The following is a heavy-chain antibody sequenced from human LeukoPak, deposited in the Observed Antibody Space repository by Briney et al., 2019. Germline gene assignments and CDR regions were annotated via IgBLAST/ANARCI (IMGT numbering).Heavy chain of an antibody. Sequence: ASVKVSCKASGYTFTSYYMHWVRQAPGQGLEWMGIINPSGGSTSYAQKFQGRVTMTRDTSTSTVYMELSSLRSEDTAVYYCARDNVLLWFGELTPPHAFDIWGQGTMVTVSS. V-gene: IGHV1-46*01. CDR3: ARDNVLLWFGELTPPHAFDI. CDR2: INPSGGST. D-gene: IGHD3-10*01. J-gene: IGHJ3*02. CDR1: GYTFTSYY.